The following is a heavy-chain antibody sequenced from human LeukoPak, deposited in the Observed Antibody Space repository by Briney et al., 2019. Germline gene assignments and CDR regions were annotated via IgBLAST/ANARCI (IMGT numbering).Heavy chain of an antibody. J-gene: IGHJ4*02. V-gene: IGHV5-51*01. D-gene: IGHD3-22*01. CDR1: GYSFTSYW. CDR3: ARLTYYYDSSGHGEGFDY. CDR2: IYPGDSDT. Sequence: GEALKISFQGSGYSFTSYWIGWGRPVPGKGLEWMGSIYPGDSDTRYSPSFQGQVTISADKSISTAYLQWSSLKASDTAMYYCARLTYYYDSSGHGEGFDYWGQGTLVTVSS.